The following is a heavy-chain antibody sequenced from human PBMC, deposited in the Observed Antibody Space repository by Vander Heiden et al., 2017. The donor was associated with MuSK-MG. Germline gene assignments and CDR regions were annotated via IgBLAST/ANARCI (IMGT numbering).Heavy chain of an antibody. CDR3: AKSYYYGSESYLYQYYAMDV. V-gene: IGHV3-23*01. Sequence: EVQLLESGGGLVQPGGSLRLSCEASGFTFRSYAMSWVRQAPGQGLEWVSGISGSCGSPYYADSVKGRFTISRDNPKNTLYLQMSSLSAEDTALYYCAKSYYYGSESYLYQYYAMDVWGQGTTVTVS. CDR2: ISGSCGSP. J-gene: IGHJ6*02. CDR1: GFTFRSYA. D-gene: IGHD3-10*01.